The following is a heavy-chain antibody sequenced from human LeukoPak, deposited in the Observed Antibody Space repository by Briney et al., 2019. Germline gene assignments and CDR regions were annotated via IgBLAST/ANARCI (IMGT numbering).Heavy chain of an antibody. CDR1: GFTFSSYS. J-gene: IGHJ3*02. CDR2: ISSSSSYI. V-gene: IGHV3-21*01. Sequence: GGSLRLSCAASGFTFSSYSMNWVRQAPGKGLEWVSSISSSSSYIYYADSVKGRFTISRDNAKNSLYLQMNSLRAEDTAVYYCARERVPAATLDAFDIWGQGTMVIISS. D-gene: IGHD2-2*01. CDR3: ARERVPAATLDAFDI.